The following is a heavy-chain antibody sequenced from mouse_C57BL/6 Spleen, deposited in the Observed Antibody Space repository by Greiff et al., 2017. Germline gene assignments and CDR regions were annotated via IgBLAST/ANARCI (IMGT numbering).Heavy chain of an antibody. V-gene: IGHV1-69*01. CDR2: IDPSDSYT. CDR3: ARYYEEYYAMDY. Sequence: QVQLQQPGAELVMPGASVKLSCKASGYTFTSYWMHWVKQRPGQGLEWIGEIDPSDSYTNYNQKFKGKSTLTVDKSSSTAYMQLSSLTSEDSAVYYCARYYEEYYAMDYWGQGTSVTVSS. J-gene: IGHJ4*01. CDR1: GYTFTSYW. D-gene: IGHD2-4*01.